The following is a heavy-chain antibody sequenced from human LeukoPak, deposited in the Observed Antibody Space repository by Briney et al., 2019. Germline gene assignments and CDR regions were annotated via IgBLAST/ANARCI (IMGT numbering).Heavy chain of an antibody. CDR1: GFTFDDYA. D-gene: IGHD5-12*01. J-gene: IGHJ4*02. V-gene: IGHV3-43*02. Sequence: PGESLRLSCAASGFTFDDYAMHWVRQAPGKGLEWVSLISGDGGSTYYADSVKGRFTISRDNSKNSLYLQMNSLRTEDTALYYCAKDKRYSGYDPFDYWGQGTLVTVSS. CDR2: ISGDGGST. CDR3: AKDKRYSGYDPFDY.